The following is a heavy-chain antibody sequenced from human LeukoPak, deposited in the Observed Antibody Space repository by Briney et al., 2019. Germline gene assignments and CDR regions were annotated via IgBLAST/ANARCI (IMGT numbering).Heavy chain of an antibody. V-gene: IGHV3-30*02. CDR3: ARRVRGRSGITMLRGVRGHNWFDP. Sequence: GGSLRLSCAASGFTFSSYGMHWVRQAPGKGLEWVAFIRYDGSNKYYADSVKGRFTISRDNSKNTLYLQMNSLRAEDTAVYYCARRVRGRSGITMLRGVRGHNWFDPWGQGTLVTVSS. J-gene: IGHJ5*02. CDR1: GFTFSSYG. D-gene: IGHD3-10*01. CDR2: IRYDGSNK.